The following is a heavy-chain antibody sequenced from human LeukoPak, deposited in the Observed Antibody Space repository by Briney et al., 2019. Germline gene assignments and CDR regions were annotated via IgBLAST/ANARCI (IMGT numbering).Heavy chain of an antibody. D-gene: IGHD3-16*01. CDR3: ARAPYGDFVKIDY. CDR1: GYRFTSYW. CDR2: IYPGDSDI. Sequence: GESLKISCKGSGYRFTSYWIGWVRQMPGKGLEWMGIIYPGDSDIRYSPSFQGQVTISADKSISTAYLQWSSLKASDSAMYYCARAPYGDFVKIDYWGQGTLVTVSS. J-gene: IGHJ4*02. V-gene: IGHV5-51*01.